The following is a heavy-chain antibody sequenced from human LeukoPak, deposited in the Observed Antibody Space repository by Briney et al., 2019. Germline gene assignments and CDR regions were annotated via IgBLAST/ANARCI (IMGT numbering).Heavy chain of an antibody. V-gene: IGHV3-21*01. D-gene: IGHD2-15*01. J-gene: IGHJ4*02. Sequence: MSGGSLRLSCAASGFTFSSYSMNWVRQAPGKGREWVSSISSSSSYIYYADSVKGRFTISRDNAKNSLYLQMNSLRAEDTAVYYCAKDLAVAATTLADSWGQGTLVTVSS. CDR1: GFTFSSYS. CDR2: ISSSSSYI. CDR3: AKDLAVAATTLADS.